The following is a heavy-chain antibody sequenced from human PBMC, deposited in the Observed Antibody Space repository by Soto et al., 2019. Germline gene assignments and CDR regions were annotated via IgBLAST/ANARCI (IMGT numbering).Heavy chain of an antibody. V-gene: IGHV4-39*01. J-gene: IGHJ4*02. D-gene: IGHD6-13*01. Sequence: PSETLSLTCTVSGVSISSSNYYWGWIRQPPGKGLEWIGIIYYSGSTYYNPSLKSRVTISVDTSKNQFSLKLSSVTAADTAVYYCARRGSSSWYGVWGQGTLVTVSS. CDR2: IYYSGST. CDR3: ARRGSSSWYGV. CDR1: GVSISSSNYY.